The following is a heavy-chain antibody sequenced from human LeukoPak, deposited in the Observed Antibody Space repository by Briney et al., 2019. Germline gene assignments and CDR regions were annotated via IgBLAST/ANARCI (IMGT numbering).Heavy chain of an antibody. CDR3: ARAGTTVVTPVDY. CDR1: GFTVSSNY. V-gene: IGHV3-53*01. Sequence: PGGSLRLSCAASGFTVSSNYMSWVRQAPGKGLEWVSVIYSGGSTYYADSVKGRFTISRDNSKNTLYLQMNSLRAEDTAVYYCARAGTTVVTPVDYWGQGTLVTVSS. D-gene: IGHD4-23*01. CDR2: IYSGGST. J-gene: IGHJ4*02.